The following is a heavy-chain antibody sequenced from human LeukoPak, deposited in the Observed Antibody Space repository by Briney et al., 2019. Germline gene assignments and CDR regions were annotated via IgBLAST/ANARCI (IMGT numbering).Heavy chain of an antibody. Sequence: ASVKVSCKASGYTFTSYDINWVRQATGQGLEWMGWMNPNSGNTGYAQKFQGRVTMTRNTSISTAYMELSSLRSEDTAVYYCAIGYYDILTGYPSWAFDIWGQGTMVTVSS. CDR2: MNPNSGNT. J-gene: IGHJ3*02. CDR1: GYTFTSYD. CDR3: AIGYYDILTGYPSWAFDI. D-gene: IGHD3-9*01. V-gene: IGHV1-8*01.